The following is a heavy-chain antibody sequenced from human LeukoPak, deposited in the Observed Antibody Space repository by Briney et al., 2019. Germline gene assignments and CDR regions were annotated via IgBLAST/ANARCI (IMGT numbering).Heavy chain of an antibody. D-gene: IGHD2-2*01. Sequence: ASVKVSCKVSGYTLTELSMHWVRQAPGKGLEWMGGFDPEDGGTIYAQKFQGRVTITTDESTSTAYMELSSLRSEDTAVYYCAKDYCSSTSCYLDYWGQGTLVTVSS. CDR3: AKDYCSSTSCYLDY. V-gene: IGHV1-24*01. CDR2: FDPEDGGT. J-gene: IGHJ4*02. CDR1: GYTLTELS.